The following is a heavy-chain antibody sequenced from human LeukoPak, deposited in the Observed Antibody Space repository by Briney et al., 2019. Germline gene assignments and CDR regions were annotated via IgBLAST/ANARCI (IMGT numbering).Heavy chain of an antibody. J-gene: IGHJ4*02. V-gene: IGHV3-7*01. CDR3: ARDGVLRYFDWTY. CDR1: GFTFSSYW. Sequence: GGSLRLSCAASGFTFSSYWVSWVRQAPGKGLEWVANIKQDGSEKYYVDSVKGRFTISRDNAKNSLYLQMNSLRAEDTAVYYCARDGVLRYFDWTYWGQGTLVTVSS. CDR2: IKQDGSEK. D-gene: IGHD3-9*01.